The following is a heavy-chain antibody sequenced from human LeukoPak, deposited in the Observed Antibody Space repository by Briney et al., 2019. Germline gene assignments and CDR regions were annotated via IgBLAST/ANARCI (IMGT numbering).Heavy chain of an antibody. J-gene: IGHJ6*03. CDR3: ARRVLTVAGVGYYYYYMDV. CDR1: GGSISSSSYY. Sequence: SETLSLTCTVSGGSISSSSYYWGWIRQPPGKGLEWIGSIYYSGSTYYNPSLKSRVTISVDTSKNQFSLKLSSVTAADTAVYYCARRVLTVAGVGYYYYYMDVWGKGTTVTISS. CDR2: IYYSGST. V-gene: IGHV4-39*01. D-gene: IGHD1-26*01.